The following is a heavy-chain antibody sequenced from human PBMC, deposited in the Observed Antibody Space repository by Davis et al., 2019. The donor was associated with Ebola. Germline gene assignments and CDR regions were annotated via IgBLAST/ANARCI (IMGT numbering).Heavy chain of an antibody. CDR2: INHSGST. J-gene: IGHJ5*02. D-gene: IGHD1-14*01. CDR3: ATPRYRYNWFDP. Sequence: MPSETLSLTCAVYGGSFSGYYWSWIRQPPGKGLEWIGEINHSGSTNYNPSLKSRVTISVDTSKNQFSLKLSSVTAADTALYYCATPRYRYNWFDPWGQGTLVTVSS. V-gene: IGHV4-34*01. CDR1: GGSFSGYY.